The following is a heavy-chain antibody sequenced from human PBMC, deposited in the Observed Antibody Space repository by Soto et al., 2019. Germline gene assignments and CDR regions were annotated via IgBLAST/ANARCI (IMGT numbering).Heavy chain of an antibody. CDR2: INWNGGST. V-gene: IGHV3-20*01. CDR3: ARDHHSYYDYIWGSYRSDAFDI. Sequence: GGSLRLSCAASGFTFDDYDMSWVRQAPGKGLEWVSGINWNGGSTGYADSVKGRFTISRDNAKNSLYLQMNSLRAEDTALYHCARDHHSYYDYIWGSYRSDAFDIWGQGTMVTVSS. CDR1: GFTFDDYD. D-gene: IGHD3-16*02. J-gene: IGHJ3*02.